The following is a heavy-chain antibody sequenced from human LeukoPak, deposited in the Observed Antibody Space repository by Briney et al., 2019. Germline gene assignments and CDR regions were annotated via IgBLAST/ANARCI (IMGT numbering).Heavy chain of an antibody. Sequence: KASETLSLTCAVYGESFSGYYWTWIRQPPGKGPEWIGEINHSGSTNYNPSLKSRVTISVDTSKNQFSLKLSSVTAPDTAVYYCARGYGSGSYYGYWGQGTLVTVSS. CDR3: ARGYGSGSYYGY. J-gene: IGHJ4*02. CDR1: GESFSGYY. V-gene: IGHV4-34*01. CDR2: INHSGST. D-gene: IGHD3-10*01.